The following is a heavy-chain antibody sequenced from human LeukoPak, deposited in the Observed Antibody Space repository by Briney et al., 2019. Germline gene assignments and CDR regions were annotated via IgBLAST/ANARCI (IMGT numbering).Heavy chain of an antibody. D-gene: IGHD3-10*01. CDR3: APGEELSYFDY. Sequence: GASVKVSCMASGYTFTGYYMHWVRPAPGQRREWVGGINTNSGGTNYAQKFQGRVTMTRDTSISTAYMGLSRLRSDDTAVYYCAPGEELSYFDYWGQGTLVTVSS. J-gene: IGHJ4*02. CDR2: INTNSGGT. V-gene: IGHV1-2*02. CDR1: GYTFTGYY.